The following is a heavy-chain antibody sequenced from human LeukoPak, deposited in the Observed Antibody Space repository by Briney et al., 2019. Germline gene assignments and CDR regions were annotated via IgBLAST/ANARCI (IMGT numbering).Heavy chain of an antibody. J-gene: IGHJ5*02. Sequence: PSETLSLTCAVYGGSFSGYYWSWIRQPPGKGLEWIGEINHSGSTNYNPSLKSRVTISVDTSKNQFSLKLSSVTAADTAVYYCARLADFWSGSVGFDPWGQGTLVTVSS. D-gene: IGHD3-3*01. CDR1: GGSFSGYY. CDR3: ARLADFWSGSVGFDP. V-gene: IGHV4-34*01. CDR2: INHSGST.